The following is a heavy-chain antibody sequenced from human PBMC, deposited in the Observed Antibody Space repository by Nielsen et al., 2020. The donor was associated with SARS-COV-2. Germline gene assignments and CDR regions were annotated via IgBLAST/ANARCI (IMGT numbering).Heavy chain of an antibody. J-gene: IGHJ4*02. CDR2: IWYDGSNK. CDR3: ATSGRYY. D-gene: IGHD1-26*01. V-gene: IGHV3-33*01. CDR1: GFTFSSYG. Sequence: GGSLRLSCAASGFTFSSYGMHWVRQAPGKGLEWVAVIWYDGSNKYYADSVKGRFTISRDNSKNTLYLQMNSLRAEDTAVYFCATSGRYYWGQGTLVTVSS.